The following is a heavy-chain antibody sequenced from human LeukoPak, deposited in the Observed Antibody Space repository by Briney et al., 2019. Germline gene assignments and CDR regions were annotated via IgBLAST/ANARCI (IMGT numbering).Heavy chain of an antibody. CDR3: AKPATRYYDFWSDVEEIDEPYYFDY. D-gene: IGHD3-3*01. V-gene: IGHV3-23*01. CDR1: GFTFSSYA. J-gene: IGHJ4*02. Sequence: GGSLRLSCAASGFTFSSYAMSWVRQAPGKGLEWVSAISGSGGSTYYADSVKGRFTISRDNSKNTLYLQMNSLRAEDTAVYYCAKPATRYYDFWSDVEEIDEPYYFDYWGQGTLVTVSS. CDR2: ISGSGGST.